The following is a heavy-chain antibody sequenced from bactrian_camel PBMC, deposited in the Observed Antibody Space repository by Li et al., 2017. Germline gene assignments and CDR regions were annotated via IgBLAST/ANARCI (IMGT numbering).Heavy chain of an antibody. CDR1: GFTYSSYC. Sequence: HVQLVESGGGSVQAGGSLRLSCAVSGFTYSSYCMGWFRQAPGKEREWVAHIGSDTRTSYSDSVKGRFTISQDSAKNTLYLQMNSLKPEDTAMYYCAADRWYCSGGYCFGTAERCDYWGQGTQVTVS. J-gene: IGHJ4*01. V-gene: IGHV3S55*01. D-gene: IGHD2*01. CDR3: AADRWYCSGGYCFGTAERCDY. CDR2: IGSDTRT.